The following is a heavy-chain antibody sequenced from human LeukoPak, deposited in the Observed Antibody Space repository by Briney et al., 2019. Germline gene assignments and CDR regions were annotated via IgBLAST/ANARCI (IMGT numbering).Heavy chain of an antibody. V-gene: IGHV1-2*06. D-gene: IGHD6-13*01. Sequence: ASVKVSCKASGYTFTDYYMHWVRQAPGQGLEWMGRINPNSGGTKYAQKFQGRVTMTRDTSISTAYMELDRLTSDDTAVYYCAKCGDFIAASYNWFDPWGPGTLVTVSS. CDR1: GYTFTDYY. CDR2: INPNSGGT. CDR3: AKCGDFIAASYNWFDP. J-gene: IGHJ5*02.